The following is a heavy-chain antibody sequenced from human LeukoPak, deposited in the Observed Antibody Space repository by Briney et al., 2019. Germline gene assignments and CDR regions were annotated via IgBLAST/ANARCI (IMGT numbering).Heavy chain of an antibody. Sequence: GGSLRLSCAASGFTFNRYWMSWVRQAPGKGLEWVAQIKSDGREEYYADSVRGRFTISRDNAKSSLYLQTNSLRAEDTAVYYCARDGIVVGTTTFDYWGQGTLVTVSS. V-gene: IGHV3-7*01. J-gene: IGHJ4*02. D-gene: IGHD1-26*01. CDR1: GFTFNRYW. CDR2: IKSDGREE. CDR3: ARDGIVVGTTTFDY.